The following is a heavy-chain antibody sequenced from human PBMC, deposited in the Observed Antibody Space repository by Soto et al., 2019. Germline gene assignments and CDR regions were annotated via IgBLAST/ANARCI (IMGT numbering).Heavy chain of an antibody. D-gene: IGHD3-10*01. CDR2: INHSGST. V-gene: IGHV4-34*01. CDR3: ARGRVSGRRPNLFDP. Sequence: QVQLQQWGAGLLKPSETLSLTCAVYGGSFSGYYWSWIRQPPGKGLEWIGEINHSGSTNYNPSLKSRVTISVDTSNNQFSLKLSSVTAADTAVYYCARGRVSGRRPNLFDPWRQGTLVTVSS. J-gene: IGHJ5*02. CDR1: GGSFSGYY.